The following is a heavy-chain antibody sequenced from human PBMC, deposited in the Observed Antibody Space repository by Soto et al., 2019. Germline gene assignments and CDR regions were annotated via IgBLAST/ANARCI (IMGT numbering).Heavy chain of an antibody. J-gene: IGHJ4*02. V-gene: IGHV4-59*04. CDR2: IYYSGST. Sequence: SETLSLTCTVSGGSISSYYWSWIRQPPGKGLEWIGYIYYSGSTYYNPSLKSRVTISVDTSKNQFSLKLSSVTAADTAVYYCARREVYYDSSGYLFDYWGQGTLVTVSS. CDR3: ARREVYYDSSGYLFDY. CDR1: GGSISSYY. D-gene: IGHD3-22*01.